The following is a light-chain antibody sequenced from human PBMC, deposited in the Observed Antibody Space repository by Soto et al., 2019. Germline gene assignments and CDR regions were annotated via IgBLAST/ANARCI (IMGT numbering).Light chain of an antibody. V-gene: IGLV1-44*01. J-gene: IGLJ1*01. CDR1: SSNIGNST. Sequence: QSVLTQPPSASGTPGQMVTISCSGSSSNIGNSTVNWYQQFSGTAPKLLIYANNRRPSGVPDRFSGSKSGASASLAISGLQSEDEADYYCAAWDDSLNGYVFGAGTKVTVL. CDR3: AAWDDSLNGYV. CDR2: ANN.